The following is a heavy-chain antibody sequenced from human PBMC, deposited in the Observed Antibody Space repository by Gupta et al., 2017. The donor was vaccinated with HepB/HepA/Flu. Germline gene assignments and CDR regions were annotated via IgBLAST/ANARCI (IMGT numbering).Heavy chain of an antibody. CDR2: IKQDGTEQ. CDR3: ARLELANYFYGMDV. CDR1: GFPFPNYW. Sequence: VQLGESGGGLVPPGGSLRPACPAFGFPFPNYWMSWVRQAPGKGLEWVANIKQDGTEQYSLDSVRGRFTVSRDNAKNSVYLHVNSLRVEDTAVYYCARLELANYFYGMDVWGQGTTVTVSS. J-gene: IGHJ6*02. V-gene: IGHV3-7*01. D-gene: IGHD1-7*01.